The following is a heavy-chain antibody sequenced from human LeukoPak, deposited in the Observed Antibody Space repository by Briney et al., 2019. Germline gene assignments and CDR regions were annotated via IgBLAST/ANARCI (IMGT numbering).Heavy chain of an antibody. J-gene: IGHJ4*02. CDR1: GGSISSYY. CDR2: IYYSGST. D-gene: IGHD3-3*01. Sequence: SETLSLTCTVSGGSISSYYWSWIRQPPGKGLEWIGYIYYSGSTNYNPSLKSRVTMSVDTSKNQFSLKLSSVTAADTAVYYCARANKRFLEWLFDYWGQGTLVTVSS. CDR3: ARANKRFLEWLFDY. V-gene: IGHV4-59*12.